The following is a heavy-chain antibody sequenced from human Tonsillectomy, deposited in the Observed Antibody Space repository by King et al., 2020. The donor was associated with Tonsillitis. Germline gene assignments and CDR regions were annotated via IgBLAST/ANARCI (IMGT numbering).Heavy chain of an antibody. V-gene: IGHV3-30*18. Sequence: VQLVESGGGVVQPGRSLRLSCAASGFTFSSYGMHWVRQAPGKGLEWVAVISYDGSTKYYADSVKGRFTVSRDNSKNTLFLQMKSLRNEDTAVYYCAKRGIGWLQFDYWGQGTLVTVSS. D-gene: IGHD6-19*01. CDR3: AKRGIGWLQFDY. CDR2: ISYDGSTK. J-gene: IGHJ4*02. CDR1: GFTFSSYG.